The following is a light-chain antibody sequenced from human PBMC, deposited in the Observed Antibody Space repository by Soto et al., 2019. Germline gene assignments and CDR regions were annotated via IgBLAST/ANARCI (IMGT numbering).Light chain of an antibody. V-gene: IGKV3-20*01. CDR2: GAS. CDR1: QSVSNSY. CDR3: HQYSASPRHT. Sequence: EIVLTQSPGTLSLSPVERATLSCRASQSVSNSYLAWYQQKPGQAPRLVIYGASRRATGIPDRFSGSRSGTDFTRTISRLEPEDFAVYYCHQYSASPRHTFGQGTNLEIK. J-gene: IGKJ2*01.